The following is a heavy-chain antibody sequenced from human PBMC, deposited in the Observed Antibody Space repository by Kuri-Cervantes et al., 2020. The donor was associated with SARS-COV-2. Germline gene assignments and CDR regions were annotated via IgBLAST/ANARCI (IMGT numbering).Heavy chain of an antibody. CDR1: GGTFSSYA. CDR2: IIPIFGTA. V-gene: IGHV1-69*05. J-gene: IGHJ4*02. Sequence: SVKVSCKASGGTFSSYAISWVRQAPGQGLEWMGGIIPIFGTANYAQKFQGRVTITTDESTSTAYMELSSLRSEDTAVYYCVRERASGWAGDFDYWGQGTLVTVSS. D-gene: IGHD1-26*01. CDR3: VRERASGWAGDFDY.